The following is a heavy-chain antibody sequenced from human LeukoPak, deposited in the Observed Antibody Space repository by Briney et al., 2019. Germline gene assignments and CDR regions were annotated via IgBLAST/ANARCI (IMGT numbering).Heavy chain of an antibody. CDR3: ARDMYYYYGMDV. Sequence: GGSLRLSCAASGFTVSSNYMSWVRQAPGKGLEWVSVIYSGGSTYYADSVKGRFTISRDNSKNTLYLQMNSLRAEDTAVYYCARDMYYYYGMDVRGQGTTVTVSS. J-gene: IGHJ6*02. CDR2: IYSGGST. V-gene: IGHV3-53*01. CDR1: GFTVSSNY.